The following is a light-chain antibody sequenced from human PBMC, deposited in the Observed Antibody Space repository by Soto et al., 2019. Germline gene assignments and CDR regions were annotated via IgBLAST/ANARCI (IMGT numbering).Light chain of an antibody. V-gene: IGKV3-15*01. J-gene: IGKJ3*01. Sequence: EIAMTQSPATLSVSPGERATLSCRASQSVGYRLAWYQQKPGQAPRLLIYDASTRATGFPARFSGSGSGTEFTLTISSLQSEDFAVYYCQQYNNWPPFTFGPGTKVDIK. CDR3: QQYNNWPPFT. CDR2: DAS. CDR1: QSVGYR.